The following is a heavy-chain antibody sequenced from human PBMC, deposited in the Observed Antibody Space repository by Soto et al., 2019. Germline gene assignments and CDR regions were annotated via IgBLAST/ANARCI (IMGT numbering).Heavy chain of an antibody. J-gene: IGHJ6*02. V-gene: IGHV4-34*01. D-gene: IGHD2-2*01. CDR1: GGSFSENH. Sequence: QVQVQQWGAGLLKPSETLSLTCAVYGGSFSENHWSWIRQPPGKGLEWIGEIQNTGGTNYSPSLKSRVTISVDRSKNQLSLSLTSVSAADTAVYYCARSRHLDVWGQGTTVIVSS. CDR3: ARSRHLDV. CDR2: IQNTGGT.